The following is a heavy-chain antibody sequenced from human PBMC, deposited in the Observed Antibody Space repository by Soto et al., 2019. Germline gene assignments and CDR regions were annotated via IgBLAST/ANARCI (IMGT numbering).Heavy chain of an antibody. CDR2: ISGSGGST. V-gene: IGHV3-23*01. CDR3: AKAPDFWSGYYEPSFPIDY. Sequence: GGSLRLSCAASGFTFSSYAMSWVRQAPGKGLEWVSAISGSGGSTYYADSVKGRFTISRDNSKNTLYLQMNSPRAEDTAVYYCAKAPDFWSGYYEPSFPIDYWGQGTLVTVSS. J-gene: IGHJ4*02. CDR1: GFTFSSYA. D-gene: IGHD3-3*01.